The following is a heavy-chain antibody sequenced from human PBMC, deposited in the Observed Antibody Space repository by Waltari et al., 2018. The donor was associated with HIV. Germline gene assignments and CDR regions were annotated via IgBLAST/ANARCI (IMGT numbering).Heavy chain of an antibody. J-gene: IGHJ6*02. V-gene: IGHV1-69*11. CDR2: IIPVLGTA. Sequence: VQLVQSGAEVTKPGSSVKVSCTASGGPFSSYPSSWGRQAPGQGLEWMGGIIPVLGTANYAQKFQGKVTITADESTSTAYRELSSLRSEDTAVYYCARESRPTVVTPPFFGYYYGMDVWGQGTTVTVTS. CDR1: GGPFSSYP. CDR3: ARESRPTVVTPPFFGYYYGMDV. D-gene: IGHD4-17*01.